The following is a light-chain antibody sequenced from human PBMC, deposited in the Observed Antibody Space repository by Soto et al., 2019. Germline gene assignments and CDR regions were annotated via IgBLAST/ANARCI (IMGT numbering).Light chain of an antibody. V-gene: IGKV1-5*03. CDR3: QHYNSYSEA. J-gene: IGKJ1*01. CDR1: QSISTW. Sequence: DIQMTQSPSTLAASVGDRVTITCRASQSISTWMAWYQQKPGKAPKLLIYTASYLKSGVPSRFSGSGSGTEFTLTISSLQPDDFATYYCQHYNSYSEAFGQGTKVDIK. CDR2: TAS.